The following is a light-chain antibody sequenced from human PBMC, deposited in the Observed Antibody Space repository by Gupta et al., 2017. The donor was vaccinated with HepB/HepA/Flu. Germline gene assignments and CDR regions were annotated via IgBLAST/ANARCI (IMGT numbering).Light chain of an antibody. V-gene: IGKV3-15*01. Sequence: ELVMTQSPATLSVSPGERATLSCRASQSISSSYLAWYQQKPGQAPRLLIYGASTRATGIPARFSGSGSGTEFTLTISSLQSEDFAVYYCQQYNDWPLTVGGGTKVEIK. CDR1: QSISSSY. J-gene: IGKJ4*01. CDR2: GAS. CDR3: QQYNDWPLT.